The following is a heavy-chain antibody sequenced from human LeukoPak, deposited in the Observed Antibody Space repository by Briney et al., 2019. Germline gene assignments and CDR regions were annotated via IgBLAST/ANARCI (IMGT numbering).Heavy chain of an antibody. CDR3: AGGTGFIIKD. CDR2: IKQDGSEK. V-gene: IGHV3-7*03. J-gene: IGHJ4*02. D-gene: IGHD3-9*01. Sequence: GGSLRPSCAASGFTFSNAWMNWVRRAPGEGLEWVANIKQDGSEKNYVDSVKGRFTISRDNAKNSLYLQMSNLRVEDTAMYYCAGGTGFIIKDWGQGTLVTVSS. CDR1: GFTFSNAW.